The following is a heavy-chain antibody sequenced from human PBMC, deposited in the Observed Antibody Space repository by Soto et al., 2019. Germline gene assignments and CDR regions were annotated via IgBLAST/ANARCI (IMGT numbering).Heavy chain of an antibody. CDR3: ARAYYYDSSADFDAFDI. Sequence: ASVKVSCKASGYTFTGYYMHWVRQAPGQGLEWMGWINPNSGGTNYAQKFQGWVTMTRDTSISTAYMELSRLRSDDTAVYYCARAYYYDSSADFDAFDIWGQGTMVTVSS. CDR2: INPNSGGT. D-gene: IGHD3-22*01. CDR1: GYTFTGYY. V-gene: IGHV1-2*04. J-gene: IGHJ3*02.